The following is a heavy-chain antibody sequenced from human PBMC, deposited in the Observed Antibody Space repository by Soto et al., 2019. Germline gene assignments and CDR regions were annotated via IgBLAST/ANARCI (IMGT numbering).Heavy chain of an antibody. D-gene: IGHD2-2*01. Sequence: QLQLQESGSGLVKPSQTLSLTCAVSGGSISSGGYSWSWIRQPPGKGLEWIGYMYHSGSTYYNPSLKRRGTISIDRSKNQFSLTLSAVSAAGTAVYSCARVPDYWGQGILVTVSS. CDR1: GGSISSGGYS. V-gene: IGHV4-30-2*01. CDR3: ARVPDY. J-gene: IGHJ4*02. CDR2: MYHSGST.